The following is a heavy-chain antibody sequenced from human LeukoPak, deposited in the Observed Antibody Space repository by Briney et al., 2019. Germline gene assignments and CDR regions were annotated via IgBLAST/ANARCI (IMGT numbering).Heavy chain of an antibody. V-gene: IGHV5-51*01. CDR3: ARPTPPAAAGLYNEPNLDY. J-gene: IGHJ4*02. CDR1: GYSFTSYW. Sequence: GESLKISCKGSGYSFTSYWIGWVRQMPGKGLEWMGIIYPGDSDTRYSPSFQGQVTISADKSISTAYLQWSSLKASDTAMYYCARPTPPAAAGLYNEPNLDYWGQGTLVTVSS. D-gene: IGHD6-13*01. CDR2: IYPGDSDT.